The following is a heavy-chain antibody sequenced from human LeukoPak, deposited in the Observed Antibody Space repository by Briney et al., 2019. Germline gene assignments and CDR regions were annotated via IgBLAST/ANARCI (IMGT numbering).Heavy chain of an antibody. J-gene: IGHJ6*03. CDR3: ARHSGLSYYHYYMDV. CDR1: GGSFSGYY. Sequence: SETLSLTCAVYGGSFSGYYWSWIRQPPGKGLEWIGEINHSGSTNYNPSLKSRVTISVDTSKNQFSLKLSSVTAADTAVYYCARHSGLSYYHYYMDVWGKGTTVTISS. CDR2: INHSGST. V-gene: IGHV4-34*01.